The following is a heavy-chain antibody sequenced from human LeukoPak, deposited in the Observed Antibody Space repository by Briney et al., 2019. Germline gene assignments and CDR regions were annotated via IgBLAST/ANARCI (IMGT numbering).Heavy chain of an antibody. CDR1: GFTFSSCA. Sequence: GGSLRLSCAASGFTFSSCAMHWVRQAPGKGLEWLAVISYDGSNKYYADSVEGRFTISRDNSKNTLYLQMNSLRAEDTAVYYCARGVAKRGLLNYWGQGTLVTVSS. J-gene: IGHJ4*02. V-gene: IGHV3-30-3*01. CDR2: ISYDGSNK. CDR3: ARGVAKRGLLNY. D-gene: IGHD4-17*01.